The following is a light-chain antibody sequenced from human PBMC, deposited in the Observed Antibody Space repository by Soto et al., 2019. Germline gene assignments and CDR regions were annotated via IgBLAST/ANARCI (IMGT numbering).Light chain of an antibody. CDR3: CSYAGGPYV. J-gene: IGLJ1*01. V-gene: IGLV2-11*01. CDR2: DVG. CDR1: TSDVGNYNY. Sequence: QSELTQPRSVSGSPGQSVTISCTGTTSDVGNYNYVSWYQQHPGNAPKLMIYDVGKRPSGVPDRFSGSKSGNTASLTISGLQADDEADYYCCSYAGGPYVFGTGTKVTVL.